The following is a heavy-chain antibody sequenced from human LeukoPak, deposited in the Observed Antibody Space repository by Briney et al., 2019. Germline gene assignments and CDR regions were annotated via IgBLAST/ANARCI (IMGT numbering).Heavy chain of an antibody. CDR3: ARRDPFDY. CDR2: ISSDSGTI. J-gene: IGHJ4*02. Sequence: GGSLRLSCAASGFIFSTYHMNWVRQAPGKGLEWISFISSDSGTIYYADSVKGRFTISRDNAENPLYLQMNSLRDEDTAVYYCARRDPFDYWGQGTMVTVSS. V-gene: IGHV3-48*02. CDR1: GFIFSTYH.